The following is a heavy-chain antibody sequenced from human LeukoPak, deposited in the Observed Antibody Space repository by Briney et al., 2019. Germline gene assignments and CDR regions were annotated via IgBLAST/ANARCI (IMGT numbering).Heavy chain of an antibody. CDR2: IRYDGSNK. CDR1: GFTFSSYG. V-gene: IGHV3-30*02. Sequence: GGSLRLSCAASGFTFSSYGMHWVRQAPGKGLEWVAFIRYDGSNKYYADSVKGRFTISRDNSKNTLYLQMNSLRAEDTAVYYCARGYSSSWHHYYYYMDVWGKGTTVTVYS. D-gene: IGHD6-13*01. CDR3: ARGYSSSWHHYYYYMDV. J-gene: IGHJ6*03.